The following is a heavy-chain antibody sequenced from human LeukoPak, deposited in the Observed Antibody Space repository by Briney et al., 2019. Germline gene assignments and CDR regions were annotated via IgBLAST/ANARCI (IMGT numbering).Heavy chain of an antibody. CDR1: GYSFTSYW. J-gene: IGHJ6*02. V-gene: IGHV5-51*01. Sequence: GESLKISCKGSGYSFTSYWIGWVRQMPGKGLEWMGIIYPGDSDTRYSPSFQGQVTISADKSISTAYLQWSSLKAPDTAMYYCARQGRYCSGGSCYSPKNYYYYGMDVWGQGTTVTVSS. CDR3: ARQGRYCSGGSCYSPKNYYYYGMDV. CDR2: IYPGDSDT. D-gene: IGHD2-15*01.